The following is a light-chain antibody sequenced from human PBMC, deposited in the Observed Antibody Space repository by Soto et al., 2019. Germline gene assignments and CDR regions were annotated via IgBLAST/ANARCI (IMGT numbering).Light chain of an antibody. CDR1: QNIKSH. J-gene: IGKJ1*01. CDR2: TAS. Sequence: DIQMTQSPSTLSESVGERVTITCRASQNIKSHLAWYQQKPGKAPKLLIYTASSLQSGVPSRFSGSGSGTEFTLTISSLQPDDFATFYCQQYDLYSAFGQGTKVEIK. V-gene: IGKV1-5*03. CDR3: QQYDLYSA.